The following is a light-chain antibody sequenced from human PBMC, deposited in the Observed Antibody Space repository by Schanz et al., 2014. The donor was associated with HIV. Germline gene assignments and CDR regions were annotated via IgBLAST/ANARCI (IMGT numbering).Light chain of an antibody. V-gene: IGLV2-14*02. J-gene: IGLJ1*01. Sequence: QSALTQPASVSGSPGQSITISCTGTSSDVGSYNLVSWYQQHPGKAPKLMIYEVSQRPSGVPDRFSGSKSGNTASLTIFGLQAEDEADYYCSSYTSSTTYVFGTGTKLTVL. CDR3: SSYTSSTTYV. CDR2: EVS. CDR1: SSDVGSYNL.